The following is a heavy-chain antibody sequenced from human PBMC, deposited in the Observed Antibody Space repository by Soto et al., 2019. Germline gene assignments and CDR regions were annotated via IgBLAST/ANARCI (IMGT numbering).Heavy chain of an antibody. J-gene: IGHJ4*02. CDR1: GGSISSGGYY. D-gene: IGHD5-18*01. V-gene: IGHV4-31*03. CDR2: IYYSGST. Sequence: QVQLQESGPGLVKPSQTLSLTCTVSGGSISSGGYYWSWIRQHPGKGLEWIGYIYYSGSTYYNPSLKSRXXIXVXXSKNQFSLKLSAVTAADTAVYYCARDDRDTANIDYWGQGTLVTVSS. CDR3: ARDDRDTANIDY.